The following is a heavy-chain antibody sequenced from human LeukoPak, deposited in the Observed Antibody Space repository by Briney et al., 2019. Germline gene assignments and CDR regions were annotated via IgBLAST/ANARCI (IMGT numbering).Heavy chain of an antibody. D-gene: IGHD3-3*01. CDR1: GGSISSSSCY. Sequence: SEALSLTCTVSGGSISSSSCYWGWIRQPPGKGLEWVGSIYYSGSTYYNPSLKSRVTISVDTSKNQFSLKLSSVTAADTAVYYCARQGNYDFWSGYYDAFDIWGQGTMVTVSS. J-gene: IGHJ3*02. CDR2: IYYSGST. V-gene: IGHV4-39*01. CDR3: ARQGNYDFWSGYYDAFDI.